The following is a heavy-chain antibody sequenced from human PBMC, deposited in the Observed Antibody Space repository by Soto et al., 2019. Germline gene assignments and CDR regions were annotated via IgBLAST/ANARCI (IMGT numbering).Heavy chain of an antibody. V-gene: IGHV3-74*01. Sequence: EVQLVESGGGLVQPGGSLRLSCAASGFTFSSYWMHWVRQAPGKGLVWVSRINSDGRSTSYADSVKGRFTISRDNAKNTLYLQMNSLRAEDTAVYYCARGDSSGWYGDAFDIWGQGTMVTVSS. J-gene: IGHJ3*02. D-gene: IGHD6-19*01. CDR1: GFTFSSYW. CDR2: INSDGRST. CDR3: ARGDSSGWYGDAFDI.